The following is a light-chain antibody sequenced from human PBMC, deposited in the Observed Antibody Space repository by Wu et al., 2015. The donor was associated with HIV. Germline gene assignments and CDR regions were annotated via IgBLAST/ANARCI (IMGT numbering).Light chain of an antibody. CDR3: QQSHSPPWT. CDR2: AAS. Sequence: DILMTQSPSSLSVSVGDRVTITCRASQSIKSHLNWYQQKLGKAPKLLIYAASSLESWVPSRFSGSGSATDFTLTISSLQPEDFAIYYCQQSHSPPWTFGQGTKVEIK. CDR1: QSIKSH. V-gene: IGKV1-39*01. J-gene: IGKJ1*01.